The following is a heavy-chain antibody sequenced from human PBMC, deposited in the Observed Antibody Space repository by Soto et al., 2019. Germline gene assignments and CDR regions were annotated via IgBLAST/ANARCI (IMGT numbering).Heavy chain of an antibody. CDR2: TIPMFGTT. CDR3: TRCGIRYHSIGYYLGIDGMDV. Sequence: QVQLVQSGAEVKKPESSVRVSCKASGGTFNSYAITWVRQAPGQGLEWMGGTIPMFGTTNYAEKFQGRVTISVDDSKKTAYMELSSLRSEDTAVYYCTRCGIRYHSIGYYLGIDGMDVWGQGTTVIVSS. V-gene: IGHV1-69*12. D-gene: IGHD3-22*01. CDR1: GGTFNSYA. J-gene: IGHJ6*02.